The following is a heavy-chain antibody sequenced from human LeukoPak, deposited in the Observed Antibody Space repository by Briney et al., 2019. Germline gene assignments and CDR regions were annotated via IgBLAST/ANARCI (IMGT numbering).Heavy chain of an antibody. V-gene: IGHV3-9*01. CDR1: GFTFDDYA. D-gene: IGHD3-16*02. CDR2: ISWNSGSI. CDR3: AKDVLRLGELSLSRFDY. Sequence: GRSLRLSCAASGFTFDDYAMHWVRQAPGKGLEWVSGISWNSGSIGYADSVKGRFTISRDNAKNSLYLQMNSLRAEDTALYYCAKDVLRLGELSLSRFDYWGQGTLVTVSS. J-gene: IGHJ4*02.